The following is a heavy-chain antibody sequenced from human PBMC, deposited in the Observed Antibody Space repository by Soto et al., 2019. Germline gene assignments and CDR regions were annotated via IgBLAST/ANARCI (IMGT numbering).Heavy chain of an antibody. CDR3: ARDGVSISARAMDV. CDR2: INHSGST. Sequence: PSETLSLTCAVYGGSFSGYYWSWIRQPPGKGLEWIGEINHSGSTNYNPSLKSRVTMSVDTSKNQFSLKLSSVTAADTAVYYCARDGVSISARAMDVWGKGTTVTVSS. V-gene: IGHV4-34*01. D-gene: IGHD6-6*01. J-gene: IGHJ6*03. CDR1: GGSFSGYY.